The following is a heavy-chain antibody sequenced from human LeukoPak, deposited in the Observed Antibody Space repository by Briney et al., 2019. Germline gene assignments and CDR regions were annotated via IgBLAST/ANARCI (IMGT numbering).Heavy chain of an antibody. CDR1: GFTFSSYS. CDR3: AREIAVAGSFFYYYYYMDV. D-gene: IGHD6-19*01. Sequence: GGSLRLPCVASGFTFSSYSMNWVRQAPGKGLEWVSSISSSSSYIYYADSVKGRFTISRDNAKNSLYLQMNSLRAEDTAVYYCAREIAVAGSFFYYYYYMDVWGKGTTVTVSS. J-gene: IGHJ6*03. V-gene: IGHV3-21*01. CDR2: ISSSSSYI.